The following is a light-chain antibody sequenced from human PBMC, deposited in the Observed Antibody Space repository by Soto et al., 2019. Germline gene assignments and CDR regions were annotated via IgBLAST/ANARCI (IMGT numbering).Light chain of an antibody. CDR3: TSYTSSITYV. V-gene: IGLV2-14*01. CDR1: SSDVGGYNY. J-gene: IGLJ1*01. Sequence: QSVLTQPASVSGSPGQSITISCTGTSSDVGGYNYVSWYQQHPGKAPKLMIYEVSNRPSGVSNRFSGSKSGNTASLTISGLQAEDEADYYCTSYTSSITYVFGTGPSSPS. CDR2: EVS.